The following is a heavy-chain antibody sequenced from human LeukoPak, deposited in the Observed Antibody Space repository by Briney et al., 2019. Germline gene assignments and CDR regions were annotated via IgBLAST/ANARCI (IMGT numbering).Heavy chain of an antibody. Sequence: SETLSLTWAVYGGSFSGYYWSWIRQPPGKGLEWIGEIHPSGSTTYNPSLKSRVTISVDTSKNQFSLNMSSVTAADTAVYYCARGTDGSKIAYWGQGTLVTVSS. CDR2: IHPSGST. V-gene: IGHV4-34*01. D-gene: IGHD1-26*01. CDR1: GGSFSGYY. J-gene: IGHJ4*02. CDR3: ARGTDGSKIAY.